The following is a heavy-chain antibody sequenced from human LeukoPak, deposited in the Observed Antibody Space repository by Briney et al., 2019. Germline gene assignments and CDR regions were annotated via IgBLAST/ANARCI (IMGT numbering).Heavy chain of an antibody. CDR3: ARDSGSIVVVPAALRAFDI. D-gene: IGHD2-2*01. CDR2: ISSSSSYI. Sequence: PGGSLRLSCAASGFTFSSYSMYWVRQAPGKGLEWVSSISSSSSYIYYADSVKGRFTISRDNAKNSLYLQMNSLRAEDTAVYYCARDSGSIVVVPAALRAFDIWGQGTMVTVSS. CDR1: GFTFSSYS. J-gene: IGHJ3*02. V-gene: IGHV3-21*01.